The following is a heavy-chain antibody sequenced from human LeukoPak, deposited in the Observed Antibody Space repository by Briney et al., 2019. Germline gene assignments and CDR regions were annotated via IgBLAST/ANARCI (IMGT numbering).Heavy chain of an antibody. CDR3: AKTGLRHNWFDP. Sequence: SGTLSLTCAVSGGSITSSNWWSWVRQPPGKGLEWIGEIYHSGSTNYNPSLKSRVTISVDTSKNQFSLKLSSVTAADTAVYYCAKTGLRHNWFDPWGQGTLVTVSS. D-gene: IGHD4-17*01. CDR1: GGSITSSNW. V-gene: IGHV4-4*02. J-gene: IGHJ5*02. CDR2: IYHSGST.